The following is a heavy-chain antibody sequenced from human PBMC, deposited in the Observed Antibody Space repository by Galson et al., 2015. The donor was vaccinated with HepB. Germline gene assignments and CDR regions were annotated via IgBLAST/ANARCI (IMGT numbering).Heavy chain of an antibody. CDR1: GFTFSSSW. Sequence: SLRLSCAASGFTFSSSWMGWVRQAPGKGLERVASINQDGSEIYYVDSVKGRFTISRDNGKNSLYLQMNSLRAEDTALYYCTRRQWGASDYWGQGTLVTVSP. CDR2: INQDGSEI. J-gene: IGHJ4*02. CDR3: TRRQWGASDY. D-gene: IGHD3-16*01. V-gene: IGHV3-7*01.